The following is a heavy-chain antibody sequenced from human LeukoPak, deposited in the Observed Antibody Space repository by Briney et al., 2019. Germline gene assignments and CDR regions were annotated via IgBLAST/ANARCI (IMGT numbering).Heavy chain of an antibody. J-gene: IGHJ4*01. V-gene: IGHV3-30*18. CDR2: ISDDGSHQ. D-gene: IGHD1/OR15-1a*01. CDR3: TKLNNYDDY. Sequence: PGGSLRLSCTASGFTLGTFGMEWVRQAPGKGVEWVAAISDDGSHQYYIDSVRGRFSISRDNSKNTVYLQMTSLRADDTAVYYCTKLNNYDDYWGHGTQVTVSS. CDR1: GFTLGTFG.